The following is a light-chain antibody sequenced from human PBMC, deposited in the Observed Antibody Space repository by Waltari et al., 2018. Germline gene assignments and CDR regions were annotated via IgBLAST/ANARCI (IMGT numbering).Light chain of an antibody. CDR3: HQYNHWPTFT. CDR2: GAS. J-gene: IGKJ2*01. V-gene: IGKV3-15*01. Sequence: EIEMTQSPATLSVPPGARVPLSCRASQSVGNNLAWYQQRPGQAPRLLIYGASTRATDISDRFSGSGSGTDFTLTISALQSEDLAVYYCHQYNHWPTFTFGQGTKLQIE. CDR1: QSVGNN.